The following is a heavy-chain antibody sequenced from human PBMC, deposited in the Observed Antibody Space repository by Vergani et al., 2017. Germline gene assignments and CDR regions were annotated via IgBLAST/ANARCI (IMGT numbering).Heavy chain of an antibody. D-gene: IGHD2-15*01. CDR2: ISSSGSTI. CDR1: GFTFSSYE. J-gene: IGHJ5*02. CDR3: ASSAAALPNWFDP. Sequence: EVQLVESGGGLIQPGGSLRLSCAASGFTFSSYEMNWVRQAPGKGLEWVSYISSSGSTIYYADSVKGRFTISRDNSKNTLYLQMNSLRAEDTAVYYCASSAAALPNWFDPWGQGTLVTVSS. V-gene: IGHV3-48*03.